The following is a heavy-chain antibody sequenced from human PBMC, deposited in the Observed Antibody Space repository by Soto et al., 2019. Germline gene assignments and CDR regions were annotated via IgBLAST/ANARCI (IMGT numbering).Heavy chain of an antibody. CDR3: ATAQFGYGDYYYFDY. D-gene: IGHD4-17*01. V-gene: IGHV1-24*01. CDR2: FDPEDGET. Sequence: ASVKVSCKVSGYTLTDLSMHWVRQAPGKGLEWMGGFDPEDGETVYAQKFQGRVTMTEDTSTDTAYMELSSLRSEDTAVYYCATAQFGYGDYYYFDYWGQGTLVTVSS. CDR1: GYTLTDLS. J-gene: IGHJ4*02.